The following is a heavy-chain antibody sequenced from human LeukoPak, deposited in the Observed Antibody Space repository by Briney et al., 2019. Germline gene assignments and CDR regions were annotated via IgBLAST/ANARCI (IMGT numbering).Heavy chain of an antibody. V-gene: IGHV1-2*02. CDR3: ARGVTSGSSWGYYYYMDV. D-gene: IGHD1-26*01. CDR1: GYTFTGYY. CDR2: INPNSGGT. Sequence: ASVKVSCKASGYTFTGYYMHWVRQAPGQGLEWMGWINPNSGGTNYAQKFQGRVTMTRDTSISTAYMELSRLRSDDTAVYYCARGVTSGSSWGYYYYMDVWGKGTTVTISS. J-gene: IGHJ6*03.